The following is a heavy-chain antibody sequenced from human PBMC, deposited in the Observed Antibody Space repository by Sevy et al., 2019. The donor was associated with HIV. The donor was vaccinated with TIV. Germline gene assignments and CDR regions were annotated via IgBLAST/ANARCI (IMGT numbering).Heavy chain of an antibody. V-gene: IGHV3-48*03. CDR2: ISNSGSII. Sequence: GGSLRLSCVASGFTFSSYEMNWVRQAPGKGLEWVSYISNSGSIIYYEDSVKGRLTISRDNAKNSLYLQMNSLRSEDTAVYYCAGEDGSRQYFQYWGQGNLVTVS. CDR1: GFTFSSYE. CDR3: AGEDGSRQYFQY. J-gene: IGHJ1*01. D-gene: IGHD6-13*01.